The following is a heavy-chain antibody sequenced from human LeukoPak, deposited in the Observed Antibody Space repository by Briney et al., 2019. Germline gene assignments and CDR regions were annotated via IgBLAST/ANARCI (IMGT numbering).Heavy chain of an antibody. CDR3: GKDGIARVSGIYLNY. CDR1: GFTFSSYA. CDR2: ISYDGTKK. D-gene: IGHD3-10*01. Sequence: GGSLRLSCAASGFTFSSYAMHWVRQAPGKGLEWVAIISYDGTKKDYADPVKGRFTISRDNSKNTLSLQMSSLRPEDTAVYYCGKDGIARVSGIYLNYWAKGPPFTVSS. V-gene: IGHV3-30*18. J-gene: IGHJ4*02.